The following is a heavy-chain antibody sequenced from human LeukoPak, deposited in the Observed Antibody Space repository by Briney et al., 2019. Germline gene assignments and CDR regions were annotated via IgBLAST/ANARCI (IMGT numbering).Heavy chain of an antibody. J-gene: IGHJ4*02. CDR1: GGSISSYY. D-gene: IGHD4-17*01. Sequence: SETLSLTCTVSGGSISSYYWSWIRQPPGKGLEWIGYIYYSGSTNYNPSLKSRVTISVDTSKNQFSLKLSSVTAADTAVYYCARRTKTTVLDYWGQGTLFTVSS. CDR2: IYYSGST. CDR3: ARRTKTTVLDY. V-gene: IGHV4-59*08.